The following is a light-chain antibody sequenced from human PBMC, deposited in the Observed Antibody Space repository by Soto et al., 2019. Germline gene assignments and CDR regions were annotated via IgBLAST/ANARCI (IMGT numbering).Light chain of an antibody. CDR1: SSDVGSYNR. J-gene: IGLJ2*01. Sequence: QSALTQPPSVSGSPGQSVSISCTGTSSDVGSYNRVSWYQQPPGTAPKLMIYEVSNRPSGVPERFSGSKSGNTASLTISGLQAEDEADYYCSSYTSSNTLLFGGGAKVTVL. V-gene: IGLV2-18*02. CDR2: EVS. CDR3: SSYTSSNTLL.